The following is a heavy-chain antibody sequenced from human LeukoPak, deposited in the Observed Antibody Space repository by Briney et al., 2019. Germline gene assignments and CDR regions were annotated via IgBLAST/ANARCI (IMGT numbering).Heavy chain of an antibody. CDR1: GYTFTSYD. Sequence: ASVKVSCKVSGYTFTSYDVNWVRQATGQGLEWMGWMNPNSGNTGYAQKFQGRATMTRNTSISTAYMEVSSLRSEGTAVYYCARLGVSSGLGFDYWGQGTLVTVSS. CDR3: ARLGVSSGLGFDY. V-gene: IGHV1-8*01. D-gene: IGHD6-19*01. CDR2: MNPNSGNT. J-gene: IGHJ4*02.